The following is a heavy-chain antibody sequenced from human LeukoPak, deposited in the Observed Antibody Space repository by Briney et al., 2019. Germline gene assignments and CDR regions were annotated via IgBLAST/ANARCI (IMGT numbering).Heavy chain of an antibody. CDR1: GFTFSTYG. J-gene: IGHJ4*02. D-gene: IGHD1-26*01. Sequence: GGSLRLSCAASGFTFSTYGMHWVRQAPGKGLEWVAFISYDGSNKYYADSVKGRFTISRDNSKNTLYLQMNSLRAEATAVYYCGKDSESGSSNFDYWGQGKLVTVSS. V-gene: IGHV3-30*02. CDR3: GKDSESGSSNFDY. CDR2: ISYDGSNK.